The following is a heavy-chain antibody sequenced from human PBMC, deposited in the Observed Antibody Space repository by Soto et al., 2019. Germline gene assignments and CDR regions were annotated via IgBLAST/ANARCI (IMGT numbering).Heavy chain of an antibody. CDR3: AKGSQLAAATPFDY. Sequence: PGGSLRLSCAASGFTFDDYAMHWVRQAPGKGLEWVSGISWNSGSIGYADSVKGRFTISRDNAKNSLYLQMNSLRAEDTALYYCAKGSQLAAATPFDYWGQGTLVTVSS. D-gene: IGHD6-13*01. CDR1: GFTFDDYA. CDR2: ISWNSGSI. J-gene: IGHJ4*02. V-gene: IGHV3-9*01.